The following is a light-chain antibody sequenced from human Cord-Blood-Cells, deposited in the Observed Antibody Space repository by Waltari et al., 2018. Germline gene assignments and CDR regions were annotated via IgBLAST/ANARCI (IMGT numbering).Light chain of an antibody. V-gene: IGLV2-14*01. CDR2: EVS. CDR1: SSAVGGYNY. Sequence: QSALTQPASVSGSPGQSLPIPCTGTSSAVGGYNYVSWYQQHPGKAPKLMIYEVSNRPSGVSNRFSGSKSGNTASLTISGLQAEDEADYYCSSYTSSSTLYVFGTGTKVTVL. J-gene: IGLJ1*01. CDR3: SSYTSSSTLYV.